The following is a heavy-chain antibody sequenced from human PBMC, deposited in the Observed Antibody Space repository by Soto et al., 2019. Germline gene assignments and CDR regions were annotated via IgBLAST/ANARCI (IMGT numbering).Heavy chain of an antibody. Sequence: QVQLVESGGGVVQPGRSLRLSCAASGFIFSNYAMHWVRQAPGKGLEWVAVISSDGSNRYYADSVGGRFTISRDNSENTVYLQMSSLTGDDTAVFDCAKAPWNVAHTHYVAFWGQGTVVTVSS. V-gene: IGHV3-30-3*01. D-gene: IGHD1-1*01. CDR1: GFIFSNYA. CDR3: AKAPWNVAHTHYVAF. J-gene: IGHJ4*02. CDR2: ISSDGSNR.